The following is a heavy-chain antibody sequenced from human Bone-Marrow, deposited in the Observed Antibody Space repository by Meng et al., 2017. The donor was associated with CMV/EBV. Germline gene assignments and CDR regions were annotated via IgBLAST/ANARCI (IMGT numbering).Heavy chain of an antibody. CDR3: ARRPDRSSSGDY. D-gene: IGHD6-6*01. V-gene: IGHV4-39*01. CDR1: GGSISSSSYY. J-gene: IGHJ4*02. Sequence: SETLSLTCTVSGGSISSSSYYWAWIRQPPGKGLEWIGIIYDGGMSYYNPSLKSRVSISLDTSKNQLSLRLSSATAADTAVYYCARRPDRSSSGDYWVQRNLVNVDS. CDR2: IYDGGMS.